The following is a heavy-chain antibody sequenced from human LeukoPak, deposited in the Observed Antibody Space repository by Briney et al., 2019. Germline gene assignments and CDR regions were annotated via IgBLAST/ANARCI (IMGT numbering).Heavy chain of an antibody. Sequence: GGSLRLSCTASGFTFSSYAMSWVRQAPGKGLERVSALNSSGGNTYYADSLKGRFTISRDNSKNTLYLQMNSLRAEDTAKYYCAKVASVCTSTSGVRGGFDYWGQGTLVTVSS. V-gene: IGHV3-23*01. CDR1: GFTFSSYA. D-gene: IGHD2-2*01. CDR2: LNSSGGNT. J-gene: IGHJ4*02. CDR3: AKVASVCTSTSGVRGGFDY.